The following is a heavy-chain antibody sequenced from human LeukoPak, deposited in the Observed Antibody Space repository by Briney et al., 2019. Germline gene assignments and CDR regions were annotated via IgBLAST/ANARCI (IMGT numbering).Heavy chain of an antibody. D-gene: IGHD3-10*01. J-gene: IGHJ4*02. CDR3: ARMNHYGSGGFGFDY. Sequence: PSETLSLTCTLSGGSISSSYWSWIRQPPGKGLEWIGYIHYSGSTNYNPSLKSRVTISVDTSKNQFSLKLSSVTAADMAVYYCARMNHYGSGGFGFDYWGQGTLVTVSS. V-gene: IGHV4-59*08. CDR1: GGSISSSY. CDR2: IHYSGST.